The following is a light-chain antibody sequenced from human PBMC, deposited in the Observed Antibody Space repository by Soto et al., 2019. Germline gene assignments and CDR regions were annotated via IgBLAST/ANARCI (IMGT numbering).Light chain of an antibody. CDR2: GAS. Sequence: EIVMTQSPATLSVSPGERATLSCRASQSVSSNLAWYQQKPGQAPRLLIYGASTRATGIPARFSGSGSGTEFTLTISSLQSEDFEVYYCQQYNNWSGTFGQGTKVEIK. J-gene: IGKJ1*01. V-gene: IGKV3-15*01. CDR1: QSVSSN. CDR3: QQYNNWSGT.